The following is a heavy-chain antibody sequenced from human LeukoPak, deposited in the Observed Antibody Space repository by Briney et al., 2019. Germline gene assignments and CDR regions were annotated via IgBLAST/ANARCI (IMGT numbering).Heavy chain of an antibody. D-gene: IGHD6-13*01. CDR2: IIPIFGTA. J-gene: IGHJ4*02. Sequence: SVKVSCKTTEDTLRNVAFSWVRQAPGQGLEWMGGIIPIFGTANYAQKFQGRVTITADKSTSTAYMELSSLRSEDTAVYYCARTRSSSSSWYGQFDYWGQGTLVTVSS. CDR1: EDTLRNVA. V-gene: IGHV1-69*06. CDR3: ARTRSSSSSWYGQFDY.